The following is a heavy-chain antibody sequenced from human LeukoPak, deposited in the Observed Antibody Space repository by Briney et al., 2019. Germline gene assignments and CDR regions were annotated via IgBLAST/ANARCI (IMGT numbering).Heavy chain of an antibody. Sequence: SETLSLTCTVSGGSISSYYWSWIRQPPGKGLEWIGYIYNSGITNYNPSLKPRVTISVDTSKNQFSLRLSSVTAADTAVYYCARGYGSVSYFDYWGQGSMVTVSS. CDR3: ARGYGSVSYFDY. CDR2: IYNSGIT. V-gene: IGHV4-59*08. J-gene: IGHJ4*02. CDR1: GGSISSYY. D-gene: IGHD3-10*01.